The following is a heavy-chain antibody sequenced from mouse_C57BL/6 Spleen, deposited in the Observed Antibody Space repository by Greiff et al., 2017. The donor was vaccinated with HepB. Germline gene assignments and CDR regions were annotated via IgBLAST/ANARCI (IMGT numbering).Heavy chain of an antibody. CDR3: AREDSNYGGNAMDY. V-gene: IGHV1-52*01. CDR1: GYTFTSYW. D-gene: IGHD2-5*01. Sequence: QVQLKQPGAELVRPGSSVKLSCKASGYTFTSYWMHWVKQRPIQGLEWIGNIDPSDSETHYNQKFKDKATLTVDKSSSTAYMQLSSLTSEDSAVYYCAREDSNYGGNAMDYWGQGTSVTVSS. CDR2: IDPSDSET. J-gene: IGHJ4*01.